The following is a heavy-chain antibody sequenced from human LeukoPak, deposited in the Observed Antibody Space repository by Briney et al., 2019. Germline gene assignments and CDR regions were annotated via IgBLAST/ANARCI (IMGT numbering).Heavy chain of an antibody. Sequence: GGSLRLSCAASGFTFSTYGMHWVRQAPGKGLEWVAVIWYDGSDKYYADSVKGRFTISRDNSKNTLYLQMNSLRAEDMAVYYCARHGMDVWGQGTTVTVSS. CDR3: ARHGMDV. CDR1: GFTFSTYG. J-gene: IGHJ6*02. V-gene: IGHV3-33*01. CDR2: IWYDGSDK.